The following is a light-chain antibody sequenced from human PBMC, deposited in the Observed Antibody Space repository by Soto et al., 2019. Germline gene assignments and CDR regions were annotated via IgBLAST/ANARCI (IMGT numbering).Light chain of an antibody. J-gene: IGKJ1*01. CDR3: QHYNSYSEA. Sequence: TQSPATLSLSPGDRATLSCRASQSVTSSFLAWYQQKPGQAPRLLIYGASSRSTGIPARFSGSGSGTEFTLTISSLQPDDFATYYCQHYNSYSEAFGQGTKVDIK. V-gene: IGKV3-15*01. CDR1: QSVTSS. CDR2: GAS.